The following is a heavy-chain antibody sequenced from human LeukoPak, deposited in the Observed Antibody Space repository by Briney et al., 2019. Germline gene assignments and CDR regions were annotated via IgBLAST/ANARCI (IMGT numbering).Heavy chain of an antibody. Sequence: PSETLSLTCTVSGGSISSYYWSWIRQPPGKGLEWIGYIYYSGSTNYNPSLKSRVTISVDTSKNQFSLKLSSVTAADTAVYYCASASPGYFDWFHQGGTFDYWGQGTLVTVSS. V-gene: IGHV4-59*01. J-gene: IGHJ4*02. CDR2: IYYSGST. CDR3: ASASPGYFDWFHQGGTFDY. CDR1: GGSISSYY. D-gene: IGHD3-9*01.